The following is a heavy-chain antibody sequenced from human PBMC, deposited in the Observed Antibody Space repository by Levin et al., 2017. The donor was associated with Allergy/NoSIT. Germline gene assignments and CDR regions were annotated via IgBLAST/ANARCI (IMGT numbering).Heavy chain of an antibody. CDR2: IVFDGNDQ. Sequence: GESLKISCAASGFQFSLYGMHWVRQAPGKGLEWVALIVFDGNDQYYADSVKGRFTISRDKSKNTLYLQMSSLRENDTAIYYCAKRGYCSGNTCQSHDAIDVWGQGTLVIVSS. J-gene: IGHJ3*01. CDR3: AKRGYCSGNTCQSHDAIDV. CDR1: GFQFSLYG. V-gene: IGHV3-30*18. D-gene: IGHD2-15*01.